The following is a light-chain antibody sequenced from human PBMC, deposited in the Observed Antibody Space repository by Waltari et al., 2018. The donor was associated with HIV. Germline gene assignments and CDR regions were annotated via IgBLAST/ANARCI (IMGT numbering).Light chain of an antibody. Sequence: EIVLTQSPGTLSLSPGERATLSCRASQTVSTNYLAWDQQKPGQAPRLRIYGASSRASGIPDRFSGSGSGTDFTLTINRLEPEDFAVYYCQQYGSSPTFGPGTKVDIK. V-gene: IGKV3-20*01. CDR3: QQYGSSPT. J-gene: IGKJ3*01. CDR1: QTVSTNY. CDR2: GAS.